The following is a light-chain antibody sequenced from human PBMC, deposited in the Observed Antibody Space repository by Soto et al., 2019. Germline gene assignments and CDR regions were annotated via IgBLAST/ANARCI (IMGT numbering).Light chain of an antibody. CDR1: SGHSSYI. Sequence: QLVLTQSSSASASLGSSVKLTCTLSSGHSSYIIAWHQQQPGKAPRYLMNLEGSGSYNKGSGIPDRFSGSSSGADRYLTISSLHSEDEADYYCVTWDSNTRVFGVWTKRTVL. CDR2: LEGSGSY. CDR3: VTWDSNTRV. J-gene: IGLJ3*02. V-gene: IGLV4-60*03.